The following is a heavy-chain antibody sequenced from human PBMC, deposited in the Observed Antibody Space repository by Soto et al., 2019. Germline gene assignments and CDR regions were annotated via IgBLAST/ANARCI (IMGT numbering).Heavy chain of an antibody. D-gene: IGHD4-17*01. CDR1: GGSISSGGYY. V-gene: IGHV4-31*03. J-gene: IGHJ4*02. CDR2: IYYSGST. CDR3: ARSSQSTVTTSDY. Sequence: QVQLQESGPGLVKPSQTLSLTCTVSGGSISSGGYYWSWIRQHPGKGLEWIGYIYYSGSTYYNPSLRSRVTISVDTSKNQFSRKLSSVTAADTAVYYCARSSQSTVTTSDYWGQGTLVTVSS.